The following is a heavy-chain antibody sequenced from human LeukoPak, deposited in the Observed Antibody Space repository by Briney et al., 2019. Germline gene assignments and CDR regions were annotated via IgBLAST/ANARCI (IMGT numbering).Heavy chain of an antibody. CDR1: GFTFSSYW. CDR2: IKQDGSEK. D-gene: IGHD3-10*01. Sequence: PGGSLRLSCAASGFTFSSYWMSWVRQAPGKGLEWVANIKQDGSEKYYVDSVKGRFTISRDNAKNSLYLQMNSLRAEDTAVYYCARDSWDYYGSGSYYRNYYYYGMDVWGKGTTVTVSS. V-gene: IGHV3-7*03. CDR3: ARDSWDYYGSGSYYRNYYYYGMDV. J-gene: IGHJ6*04.